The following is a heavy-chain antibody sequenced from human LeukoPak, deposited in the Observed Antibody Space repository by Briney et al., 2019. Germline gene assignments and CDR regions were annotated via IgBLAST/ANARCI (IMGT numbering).Heavy chain of an antibody. CDR1: GFTFSDYY. Sequence: PGGSLRLSCAASGFTFSDYYMSWIRQAPGKGLEWVSYISSSGSTIHYADSVKGRFTISRDDAKNSLYLQMNSLRAEDTAVYYCARVNDFWSGYLGYNDYWGQGTLVTVSS. CDR3: ARVNDFWSGYLGYNDY. J-gene: IGHJ4*02. CDR2: ISSSGSTI. D-gene: IGHD3-3*01. V-gene: IGHV3-11*04.